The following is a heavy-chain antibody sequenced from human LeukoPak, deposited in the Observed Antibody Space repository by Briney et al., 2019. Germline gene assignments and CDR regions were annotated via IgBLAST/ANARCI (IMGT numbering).Heavy chain of an antibody. Sequence: GGSLRLPCAASGFTHSSYWMTWIRQAPGKGLEWVANNKEDGTDKYYLDSLKGRFTISRDNTKNSLFLQLNSLRAEDTAVYYCVRDRGWFHFDLWGQGTLVTVSS. CDR2: NKEDGTDK. CDR1: GFTHSSYW. V-gene: IGHV3-7*01. D-gene: IGHD3-10*01. J-gene: IGHJ4*02. CDR3: VRDRGWFHFDL.